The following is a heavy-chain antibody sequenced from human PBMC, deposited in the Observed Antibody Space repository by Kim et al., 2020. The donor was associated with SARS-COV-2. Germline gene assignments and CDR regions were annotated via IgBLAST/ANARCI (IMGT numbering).Heavy chain of an antibody. D-gene: IGHD2-15*01. CDR3: GRDSSCAVSV. J-gene: IGHJ6*02. Sequence: WTTSAGSVKGRFSISRDNARYTVYMQMNSLSAEDTAVYYCGRDSSCAVSVWGQGTTVTVTS. CDR2: WT. V-gene: IGHV3-74*01.